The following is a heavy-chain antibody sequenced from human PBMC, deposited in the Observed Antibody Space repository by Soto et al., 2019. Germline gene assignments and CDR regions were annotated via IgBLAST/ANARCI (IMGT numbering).Heavy chain of an antibody. V-gene: IGHV3-73*01. CDR3: TRPVVVVPAAIERGDPGYHMHV. D-gene: IGHD2-2*01. CDR1: GFTFSGSA. J-gene: IGHJ6*03. CDR2: TRSKANSYAT. Sequence: EVQLVESGGGLVQPGGSLKLSCAASGFTFSGSAMHWVRQASGKGLEWDGRTRSKANSYATAYAASVKGRFTISRDDSKSTAYLQLISPKTEDTDVCCCTRPVVVVPAAIERGDPGYHMHVWGKGTPVTVSS.